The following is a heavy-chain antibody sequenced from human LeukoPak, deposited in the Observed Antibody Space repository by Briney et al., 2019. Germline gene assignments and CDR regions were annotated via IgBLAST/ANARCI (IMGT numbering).Heavy chain of an antibody. CDR3: ARAMDV. J-gene: IGHJ6*02. CDR1: GISLSNYA. Sequence: GGSLRLSCVVSGISLSNYAMTWVRQAPGKGLEWVSSISGNGADTYYADSVKGRFTISRDNSKNTLYLQMNSLRAEDTAVYYCARAMDVWGQGTTVTVSS. V-gene: IGHV3-23*01. CDR2: ISGNGADT.